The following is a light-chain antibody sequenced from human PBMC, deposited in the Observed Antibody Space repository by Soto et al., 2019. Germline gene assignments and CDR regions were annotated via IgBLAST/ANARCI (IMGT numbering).Light chain of an antibody. V-gene: IGLV2-8*01. J-gene: IGLJ2*01. Sequence: QSVLTQPPSASGSPGQSVTISCTGSSSDVGAYNYVSWYQQHPGKAPKLMIYEVSERPSGVPNRFSGSKSGNTASLTVSGLQTEDEAEYYCSSYAGIDSLLFGGGTKLTVL. CDR3: SSYAGIDSLL. CDR2: EVS. CDR1: SSDVGAYNY.